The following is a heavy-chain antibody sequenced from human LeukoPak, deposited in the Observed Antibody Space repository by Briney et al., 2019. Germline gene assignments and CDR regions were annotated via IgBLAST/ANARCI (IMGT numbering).Heavy chain of an antibody. Sequence: GASVKVSCKASGYTFTGYYMHWVRQAPGQGLEWMGWMNPNSGNTGYAQKFQGRVTMTRNTSISTAYMELSSLRSEDTAVYYCARVHSGSGSPDMDVWGKGTTVTISS. J-gene: IGHJ6*03. CDR1: GYTFTGYY. D-gene: IGHD3-10*01. V-gene: IGHV1-8*02. CDR3: ARVHSGSGSPDMDV. CDR2: MNPNSGNT.